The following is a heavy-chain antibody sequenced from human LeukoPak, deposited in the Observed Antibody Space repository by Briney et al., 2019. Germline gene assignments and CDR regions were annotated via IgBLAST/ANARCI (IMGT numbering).Heavy chain of an antibody. CDR3: AKDLVNGDY. J-gene: IGHJ4*02. D-gene: IGHD3-16*02. Sequence: GGSLRLSCAASGFTFSSYAMSWVRQAPGKGLEWVSAISGSGGSTYYADSMKGRFTISRDNSKNMLYLQMNSLRAEDTAAYYCAKDLVNGDYWGQGTLVTVSS. V-gene: IGHV3-23*01. CDR2: ISGSGGST. CDR1: GFTFSSYA.